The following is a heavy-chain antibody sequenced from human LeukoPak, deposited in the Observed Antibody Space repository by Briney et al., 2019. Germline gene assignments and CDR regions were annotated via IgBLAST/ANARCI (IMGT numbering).Heavy chain of an antibody. CDR2: INPKTGDT. CDR1: GYTFTGQY. J-gene: IGHJ6*02. V-gene: IGHV1-2*02. CDR3: ARGYYGMDV. Sequence: ASVKVSCKASGYTFTGQYLYWARQTPGQGLEWMGWINPKTGDTDSAQNFQGRVTMTRDTSITTVYMELSSLTSDDTAVYYCARGYYGMDVWGQGPTVTVSS.